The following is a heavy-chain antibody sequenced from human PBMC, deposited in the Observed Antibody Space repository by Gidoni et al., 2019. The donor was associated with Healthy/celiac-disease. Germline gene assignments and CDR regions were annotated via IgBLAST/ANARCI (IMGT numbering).Heavy chain of an antibody. CDR3: ARDAQGLLWFRELSGWFDP. V-gene: IGHV3-21*01. J-gene: IGHJ5*02. Sequence: EVQLLESGGGLVKPGGSLRLPCASSGFPFRSYSMNWVRQAPGKGLECVSSISSSSSYIYYADSVKGRFTISRDNAKNSLYLQMNSLRAEDTAVYYCARDAQGLLWFRELSGWFDPWGQGTLVTVSS. D-gene: IGHD3-10*01. CDR1: GFPFRSYS. CDR2: ISSSSSYI.